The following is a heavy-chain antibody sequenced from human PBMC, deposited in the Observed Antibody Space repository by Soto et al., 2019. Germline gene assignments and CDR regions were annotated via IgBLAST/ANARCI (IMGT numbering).Heavy chain of an antibody. CDR2: ISYDGSNK. CDR1: GFTFSSYG. CDR3: AKAGGYCSSTSCYRGPPVYYYGMDV. Sequence: GGSLRLSCAASGFTFSSYGMHWVRQAPGKGLEWVAVISYDGSNKYYADSVKGRFTISRDNSKNTLYLQMNSLRAEDTAVYYCAKAGGYCSSTSCYRGPPVYYYGMDVWGQGTTVTVSS. D-gene: IGHD2-2*02. V-gene: IGHV3-30*18. J-gene: IGHJ6*02.